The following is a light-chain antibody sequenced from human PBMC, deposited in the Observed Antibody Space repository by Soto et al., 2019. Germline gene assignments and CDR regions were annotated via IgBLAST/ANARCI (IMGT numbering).Light chain of an antibody. Sequence: EIVLTQSPATLSLSPGERATLSCRASQSVSSYLAWYQQKPGQAPRLLIYDASSRATGIPDRFSGSGSGTDFTLTISRLEPEDFAVYFCQQYGSSPPITFGPGTKVDIK. CDR1: QSVSSY. J-gene: IGKJ3*01. V-gene: IGKV3-20*01. CDR3: QQYGSSPPIT. CDR2: DAS.